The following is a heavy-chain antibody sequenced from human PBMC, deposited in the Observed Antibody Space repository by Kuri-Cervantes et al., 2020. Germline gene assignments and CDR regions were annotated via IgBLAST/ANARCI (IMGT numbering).Heavy chain of an antibody. D-gene: IGHD6-19*01. CDR3: AKDQGYSSGWDHFDY. J-gene: IGHJ4*02. V-gene: IGHV3-30*18. CDR2: ISYDGSNK. Sequence: GESLKIPCAASGFTFSSYGMHWVRQAPGKGLEWVAVISYDGSNKYYADSVKGRFTISRDNSKNTLYLQMNSLRAEDTAVYYCAKDQGYSSGWDHFDYWGQGTLVTVSS. CDR1: GFTFSSYG.